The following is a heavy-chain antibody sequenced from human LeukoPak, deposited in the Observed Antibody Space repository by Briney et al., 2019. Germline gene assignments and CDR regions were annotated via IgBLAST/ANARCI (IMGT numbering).Heavy chain of an antibody. CDR1: GFTFSSYA. CDR3: AKESGDDGSGYYEVFDY. Sequence: GGSLRLSCTASGFTFSSYAMSWVRQAPGKGLEWVSVISGTGGSTNHADSVKGRFTISRDNSKNTLYLQTNSLRAEDTAVYYCAKESGDDGSGYYEVFDYWGQGTPVTVSS. V-gene: IGHV3-23*01. D-gene: IGHD3-22*01. J-gene: IGHJ4*02. CDR2: ISGTGGST.